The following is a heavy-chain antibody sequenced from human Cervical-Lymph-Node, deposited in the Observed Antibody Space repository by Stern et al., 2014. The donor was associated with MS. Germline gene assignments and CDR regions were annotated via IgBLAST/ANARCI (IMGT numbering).Heavy chain of an antibody. CDR2: IPFSGST. D-gene: IGHD5-18*01. CDR3: ARDRGGSSYGYHYYYGMDV. CDR1: GGSTSSGGYY. V-gene: IGHV4-31*03. Sequence: VQLVQSGPGLVKPSQTLSLTCTVSGGSTSSGGYYWSWIRQHPGKGLEWIGYIPFSGSTYYNPSLKSRVTISLDTSKHQFSLKLSSVTAADTAVYYCARDRGGSSYGYHYYYGMDVWGQGTTVTVSS. J-gene: IGHJ6*02.